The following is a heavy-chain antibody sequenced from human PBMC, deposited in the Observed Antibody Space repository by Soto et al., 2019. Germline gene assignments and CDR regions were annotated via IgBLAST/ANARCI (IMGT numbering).Heavy chain of an antibody. V-gene: IGHV3-9*01. Sequence: GQLVESGGGLVQPCTSLRLSCAASGFTFDDYAMHWVRQAPGKGLEWVSGISWNSGSIGYADSVKGRVTISRDNAKNSLFLQMNSLRAEDTALYYCAKDISALRGLTPDVWGKGTTVTVSS. CDR2: ISWNSGSI. J-gene: IGHJ6*04. D-gene: IGHD3-10*01. CDR3: AKDISALRGLTPDV. CDR1: GFTFDDYA.